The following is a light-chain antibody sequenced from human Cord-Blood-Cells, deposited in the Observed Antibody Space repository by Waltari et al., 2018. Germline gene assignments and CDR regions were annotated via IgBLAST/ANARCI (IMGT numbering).Light chain of an antibody. CDR2: QDS. CDR3: QAWDSSTVV. Sequence: SYELTQPPSVSVSPGPTASITCSGDKLGDKYACWYQQKPAQAPVLVIYQDSKRPSGSPERFSGSNSGNTATLTISGTQAMDEADYYCQAWDSSTVVFGGGTKLTVL. V-gene: IGLV3-1*01. CDR1: KLGDKY. J-gene: IGLJ2*01.